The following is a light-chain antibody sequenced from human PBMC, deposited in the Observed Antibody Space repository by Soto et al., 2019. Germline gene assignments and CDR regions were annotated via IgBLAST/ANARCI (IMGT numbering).Light chain of an antibody. Sequence: QSVLTQPPSVSAAPGQKVTVSCSGSSSNIGGNSVSWYQQLPGTAPKILIYTNTQPPSGVPDPFSGSKSSTSASLAISGLQSEDEADYYCAAWDDGLKGFWVVGTGTKVTVL. V-gene: IGLV1-44*01. CDR2: TNT. CDR3: AAWDDGLKGFWV. CDR1: SSNIGGNS. J-gene: IGLJ1*01.